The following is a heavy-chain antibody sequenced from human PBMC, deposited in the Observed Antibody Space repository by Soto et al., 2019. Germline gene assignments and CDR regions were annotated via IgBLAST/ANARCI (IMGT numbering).Heavy chain of an antibody. CDR2: ITGSGGST. J-gene: IGHJ4*02. D-gene: IGHD1-26*01. CDR1: GFTFRSYA. Sequence: GGSLRLSCAASGFTFRSYAMSWVRQAPGKGLERVSAITGSGGSTYYADSVKGRFIISRDNTKNSLFLQMNSLRAEDTAVYYCVRDEFGLGIDYWGLGTLVTVSS. CDR3: VRDEFGLGIDY. V-gene: IGHV3-23*01.